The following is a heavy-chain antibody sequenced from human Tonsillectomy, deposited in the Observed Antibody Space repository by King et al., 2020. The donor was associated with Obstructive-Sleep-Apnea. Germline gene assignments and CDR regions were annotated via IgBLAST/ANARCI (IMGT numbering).Heavy chain of an antibody. CDR2: INHSGST. V-gene: IGHV4-34*01. Sequence: VQLQQWGAGLLKPSETLSLTCAVYGGSFSGYYWSWIRQPPGKGLEWIGEINHSGSTNYNPSLKSRVTISVDTSKNPFSLKLSSVTAADTAVYYCARGVPYFDLWGRGTLVTVSS. J-gene: IGHJ2*01. D-gene: IGHD1-1*01. CDR1: GGSFSGYY. CDR3: ARGVPYFDL.